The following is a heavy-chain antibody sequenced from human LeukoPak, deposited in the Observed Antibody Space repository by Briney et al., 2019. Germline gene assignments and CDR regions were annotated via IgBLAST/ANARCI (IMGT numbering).Heavy chain of an antibody. CDR2: IYYSGST. CDR3: ARDRGKGSGFDY. J-gene: IGHJ4*02. D-gene: IGHD6-19*01. CDR1: GGSTSSYY. V-gene: IGHV4-59*01. Sequence: SETLSLTCTITGGSTSSYYWTWIRKPPGKELEWIGYIYYSGSTNYNPSLKSRVTISVDTSKNQFSLKLSSVTAADTAVYYCARDRGKGSGFDYWGQGTLVTVSS.